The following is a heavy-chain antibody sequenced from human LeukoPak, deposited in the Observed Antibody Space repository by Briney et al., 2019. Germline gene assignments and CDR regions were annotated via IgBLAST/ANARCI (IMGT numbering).Heavy chain of an antibody. V-gene: IGHV1-69*05. CDR1: GGTFSSYA. CDR2: IIPIFGTA. CDR3: ARGDRGFAFDI. J-gene: IGHJ3*02. Sequence: SVKVSFKASGGTFSSYAISWVRQAPGQGLEWMGRIIPIFGTANYAQKFQGRVTITTDESTSTAYMELSSLRSEDTAVYYCARGDRGFAFDIWGQGTMVTVSS.